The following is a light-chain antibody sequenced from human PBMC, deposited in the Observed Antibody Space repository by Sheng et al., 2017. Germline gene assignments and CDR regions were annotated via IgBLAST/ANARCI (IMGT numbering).Light chain of an antibody. J-gene: IGKJ2*01. CDR2: AAS. CDR1: QGISSY. V-gene: IGKV1-9*01. CDR3: QQLNSYRYT. Sequence: DIQLTQSPSFLSASVGDRVTITCRASQGISSYLAWYQQKPGKAPKLLIYAASTLQSGVPSRFSGSGSGTEFTLTISSLQPEDFATYYCQQLNSYRYTFGQGDQAGDQT.